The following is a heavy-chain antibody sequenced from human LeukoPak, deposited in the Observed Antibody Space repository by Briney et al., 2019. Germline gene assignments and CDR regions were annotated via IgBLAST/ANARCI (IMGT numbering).Heavy chain of an antibody. CDR2: ISYDGSNK. CDR1: GFTFCSYG. J-gene: IGHJ4*02. Sequence: PGRSLRLSCAASGFTFCSYGMHWVRQAPGKGLEWVAVISYDGSNKYYADSVKGRFTISRDNSKNTLYLQMNSLRAEDTAVYYCVKGWCSGGSCLLEFWGRGTLVTVSS. D-gene: IGHD2-15*01. V-gene: IGHV3-30*18. CDR3: VKGWCSGGSCLLEF.